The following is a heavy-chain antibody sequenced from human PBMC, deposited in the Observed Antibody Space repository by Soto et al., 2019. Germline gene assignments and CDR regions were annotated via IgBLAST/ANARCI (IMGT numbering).Heavy chain of an antibody. CDR3: ARDISSSCSYYYYGMDV. V-gene: IGHV1-18*04. CDR1: RCIFPSYG. J-gene: IGHJ6*02. D-gene: IGHD6-13*01. Sequence: ASVPVSFKSTRCIFPSYGLDWVRQPPGQGLECMGWISAYNGNTNYAQKLQGRVTMTTDTSTSTAYMELRSLRSDDTAVYYCARDISSSCSYYYYGMDVWGQGTTVTVSS. CDR2: ISAYNGNT.